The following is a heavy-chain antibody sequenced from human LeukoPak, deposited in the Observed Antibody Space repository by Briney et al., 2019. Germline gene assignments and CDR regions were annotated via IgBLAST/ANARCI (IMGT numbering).Heavy chain of an antibody. J-gene: IGHJ3*02. CDR3: ARARARQAFDI. CDR1: GYTFTGYC. V-gene: IGHV1-2*02. Sequence: ASVKVSCKASGYTFTGYCMYWVRQAPGQGLEWLGLINPNSGGTNYAQKFQGRVTMTRDTSISTAYMELSRLRSDDTAVYYCARARARQAFDIWGQGTMVTVSS. CDR2: INPNSGGT.